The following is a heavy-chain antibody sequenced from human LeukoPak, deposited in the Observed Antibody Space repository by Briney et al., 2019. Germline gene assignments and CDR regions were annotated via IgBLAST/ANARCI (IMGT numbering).Heavy chain of an antibody. J-gene: IGHJ4*02. CDR3: ARSSDMFLVGAVDY. CDR2: IYTSGST. Sequence: SETLSLTCTVSGGSISSYYWSWIRQPAGKGLEWIGRIYTSGSTNYNPSLKSRVTISVDTSKNQFSLKLSSVTAADTAVYYCARSSDMFLVGAVDYWGQGTLVTVSS. CDR1: GGSISSYY. V-gene: IGHV4-4*07. D-gene: IGHD2-15*01.